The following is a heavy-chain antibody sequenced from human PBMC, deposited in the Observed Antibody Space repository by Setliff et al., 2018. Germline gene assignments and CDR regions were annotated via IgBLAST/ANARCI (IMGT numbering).Heavy chain of an antibody. V-gene: IGHV4-31*03. Sequence: SETLSLTCIVSGASITSDAYYWSWVRQHPGNGLEWIGYIYYSGSTYYNPSLESRVTISLDSSKNQFSLELHSVTAADTAVYYCARSRTIAVMGGVFAVWGRGTLVTVSS. CDR3: ARSRTIAVMGGVFAV. D-gene: IGHD6-19*01. CDR2: IYYSGST. CDR1: GASITSDAYY. J-gene: IGHJ2*01.